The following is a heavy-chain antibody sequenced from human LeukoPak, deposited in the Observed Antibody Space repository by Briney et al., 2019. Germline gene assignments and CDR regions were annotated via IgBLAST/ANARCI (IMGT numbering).Heavy chain of an antibody. V-gene: IGHV3-23*01. J-gene: IGHJ4*02. Sequence: GGSLRLSCAASGFTFSSYAMSWVRQAPGKGLEWVPAISGTGASTYYADSVKGRFTISRDNSKNTLYLQMNSLTAADTAVYYCARPSDWNYVLDYWGQGTLVTVSS. CDR2: ISGTGAST. D-gene: IGHD1-7*01. CDR1: GFTFSSYA. CDR3: ARPSDWNYVLDY.